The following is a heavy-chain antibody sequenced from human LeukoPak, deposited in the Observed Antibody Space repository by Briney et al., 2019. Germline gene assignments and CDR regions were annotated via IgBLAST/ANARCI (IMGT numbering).Heavy chain of an antibody. CDR1: GFTFNNYA. Sequence: GGSLRLSCAASGFTFNNYAMSWVRQAPGKGLEWVSAISSASSSTYYANSVKGRFTISRDNSKNTLYLQMDSLRAEDTAVYCCAYIWSDFPGGSWGQGTLVTVSS. CDR3: AYIWSDFPGGS. J-gene: IGHJ5*02. V-gene: IGHV3-23*01. CDR2: ISSASSST. D-gene: IGHD3-3*01.